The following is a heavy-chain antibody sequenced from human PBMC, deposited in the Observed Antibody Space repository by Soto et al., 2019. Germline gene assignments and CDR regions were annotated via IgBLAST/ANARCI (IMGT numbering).Heavy chain of an antibody. V-gene: IGHV2-5*02. Sequence: QITLRESGPSLVKPTQTLTLTCTFSGFSLSTNGVAVGWIRQPPGKALEWLALIFWDDDARNSPSLKSRLTITEDTSKNQVVLIMTNVDPVDTGTYYCTHTSGHSSTGADNWGQGTQVTVSS. CDR2: IFWDDDA. D-gene: IGHD6-19*01. CDR1: GFSLSTNGVA. CDR3: THTSGHSSTGADN. J-gene: IGHJ4*02.